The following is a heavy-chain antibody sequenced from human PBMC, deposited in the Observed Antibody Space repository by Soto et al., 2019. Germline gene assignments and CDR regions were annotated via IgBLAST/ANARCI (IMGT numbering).Heavy chain of an antibody. CDR1: GFTFSSYA. J-gene: IGHJ5*02. Sequence: EVQLLESGGGLVQPGGSLRLSCAASGFTFSSYAMSWVRQAPGKGLEWVSAISGSGGSTYYADSVKGRFTISRDNSKNTLYLQMNSLRAEDTAVYYCAKDGDPGPVLRFLEWLPRVSYNWFDPWGQGTLVTVSS. CDR3: AKDGDPGPVLRFLEWLPRVSYNWFDP. V-gene: IGHV3-23*01. D-gene: IGHD3-3*01. CDR2: ISGSGGST.